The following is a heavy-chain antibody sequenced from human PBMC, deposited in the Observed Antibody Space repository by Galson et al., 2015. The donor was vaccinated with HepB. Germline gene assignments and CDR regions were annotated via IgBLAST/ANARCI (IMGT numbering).Heavy chain of an antibody. J-gene: IGHJ6*03. V-gene: IGHV1-46*01. CDR1: GYAFTTYY. CDR3: ARDRVPVAYGYYYHYMDV. Sequence: SVKVSCKASGYAFTTYYMHWVRQAPGQGLACMGIINPSGGSTTYAQAFRGRVTMTRDTSTSTVYMELSSLTSDDTAVYYCARDRVPVAYGYYYHYMDVWGKGTTVTVSS. CDR2: INPSGGST. D-gene: IGHD2-2*01.